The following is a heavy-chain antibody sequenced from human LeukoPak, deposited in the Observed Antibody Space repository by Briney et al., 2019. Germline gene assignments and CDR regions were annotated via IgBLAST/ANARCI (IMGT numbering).Heavy chain of an antibody. V-gene: IGHV3-23*01. CDR1: GFTFSSYA. CDR2: ISGSGGST. Sequence: GGSLRLSCAASGFTFSSYAMSWVRQAPGKGLEWVSAISGSGGSTYHADSVKGRFTISRDNGKNTPYLQMNTLRAEDTAVYYCARGIAELAAGTVIDIARSWGQGTLVTVSS. J-gene: IGHJ5*02. D-gene: IGHD6-13*01. CDR3: ARGIAELAAGTVIDIARS.